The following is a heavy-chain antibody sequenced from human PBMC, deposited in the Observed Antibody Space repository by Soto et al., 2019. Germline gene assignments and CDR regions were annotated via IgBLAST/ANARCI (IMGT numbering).Heavy chain of an antibody. D-gene: IGHD2-8*01. V-gene: IGHV3-49*04. CDR1: GFTFNDYT. CDR3: TAGKLYPSLDFDY. CDR2: IRSKAYGGTT. J-gene: IGHJ4*02. Sequence: PGGSLRLSCTDSGFTFNDYTLSWVRQAPGKGLEWVGFIRSKAYGGTTEYAASVKGRFTISRDDSKSIAYLQMNSLKTEDTAVYYCTAGKLYPSLDFDYWGQGTLVPVSS.